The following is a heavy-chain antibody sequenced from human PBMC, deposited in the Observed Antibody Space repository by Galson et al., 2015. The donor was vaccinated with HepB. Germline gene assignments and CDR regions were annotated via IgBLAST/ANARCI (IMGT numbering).Heavy chain of an antibody. J-gene: IGHJ4*02. CDR3: VTDPDGDLDFDF. D-gene: IGHD7-27*01. CDR2: ISSGDGSAI. CDR1: GITFDYYG. V-gene: IGHV3-48*01. Sequence: SLRLSCAVSGITFDYYGMNWVRQAPGKGLEWISHISSGDGSAITYADSVKGRFTSSRDNAKNALYLQMTGLRAEDTAVYYCVTDPDGDLDFDFWGQGTLVTVSS.